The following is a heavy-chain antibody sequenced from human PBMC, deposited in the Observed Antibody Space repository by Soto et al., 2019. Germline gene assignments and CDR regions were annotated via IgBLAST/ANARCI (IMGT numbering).Heavy chain of an antibody. CDR3: ARDHTVTTGAFDI. V-gene: IGHV4-30-4*01. CDR1: GDSINNGEYY. Sequence: QVQLQESGPGLLKPSQTLSLTCNVSGDSINNGEYYWSWFRQPPGKGLEWIGYIYYNEVTYYNPSLKRRPTISLETSKNQFSLQLTSVTAADTAVYYCARDHTVTTGAFDIWGPGTMDTVSS. D-gene: IGHD4-17*01. CDR2: IYYNEVT. J-gene: IGHJ3*02.